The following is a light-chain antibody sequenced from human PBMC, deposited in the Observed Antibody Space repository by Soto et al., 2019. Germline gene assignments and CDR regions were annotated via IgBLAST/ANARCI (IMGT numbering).Light chain of an antibody. CDR3: SSYAGINLLHV. CDR1: SSDVGGYNY. J-gene: IGLJ7*01. Sequence: QSALTQPPSASGSPGQSVTISCTGTSSDVGGYNYVSWYQQHPGKAPKVIIYEVSKRPSGVPDRFSASKSGNTASLTVSGLQAEDEADYYCSSYAGINLLHVFGSGTQLTVL. V-gene: IGLV2-8*01. CDR2: EVS.